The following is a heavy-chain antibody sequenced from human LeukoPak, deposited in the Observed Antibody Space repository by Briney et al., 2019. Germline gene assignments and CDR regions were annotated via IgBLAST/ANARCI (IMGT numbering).Heavy chain of an antibody. J-gene: IGHJ4*02. CDR1: GFTFSSYW. CDR2: IKQDGSEK. V-gene: IGHV3-7*04. Sequence: GGSLRLSCAASGFTFSSYWMSWLRQAPGKGLEGVANIKQDGSEKYYVDSVKGRFTISRDNAKNSLYLQMNSLRAEDTAVYYCARGGTYYDILTGYYTAWYFDYWGQGTLVTVSS. CDR3: ARGGTYYDILTGYYTAWYFDY. D-gene: IGHD3-9*01.